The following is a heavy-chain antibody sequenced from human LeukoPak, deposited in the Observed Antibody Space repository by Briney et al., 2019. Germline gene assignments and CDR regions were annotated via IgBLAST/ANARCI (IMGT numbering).Heavy chain of an antibody. J-gene: IGHJ5*02. CDR1: GYTFTSYA. CDR3: ARDLGAVAKNWFDP. CDR2: INTGNGNT. D-gene: IGHD6-19*01. Sequence: GASVKVSCKASGYTFTSYAMHWVRQAPGQRLEWMGWINTGNGNTKYSQKFQGRVTITRDTSASTAYMELSSLRSEDTAVYYCARDLGAVAKNWFDPWGQGTLVTVSS. V-gene: IGHV1-3*04.